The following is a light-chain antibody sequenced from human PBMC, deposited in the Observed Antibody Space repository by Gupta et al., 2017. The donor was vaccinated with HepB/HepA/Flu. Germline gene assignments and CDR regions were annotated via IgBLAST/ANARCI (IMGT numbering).Light chain of an antibody. CDR2: GAS. CDR1: QSVNDY. CDR3: PKYGSSHVN. J-gene: IGKJ5*01. Sequence: EFVLTQSPDTLSLSPGERATLSCRASQSVNDYLAWYQQKPGQAPRLLIYGASSRATGIPDRFSGSGSGTDFTLNISRVEPEDFAVDYCPKYGSSHVNCGRVPRLEI. V-gene: IGKV3-20*01.